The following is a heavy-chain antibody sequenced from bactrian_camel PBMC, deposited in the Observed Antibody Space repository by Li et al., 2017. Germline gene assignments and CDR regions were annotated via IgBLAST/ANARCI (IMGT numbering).Heavy chain of an antibody. CDR2: IDSDGST. CDR1: ADAYLSTY. Sequence: HVQLVESGGGSVQARGSLRLSCAASADAYLSTYAAWFRQVPGKEREGGAAIDSDGSTSYAESVKGRFTISRDNAKNTLYLQMNNLTSEDSAMYYCAAGALFGPLDVGPNLKSEDFGFWGQGTQVTVS. CDR3: AAGALFGPLDVGPNLKSEDFGF. J-gene: IGHJ6*01. D-gene: IGHD1*01. V-gene: IGHV3S53*01.